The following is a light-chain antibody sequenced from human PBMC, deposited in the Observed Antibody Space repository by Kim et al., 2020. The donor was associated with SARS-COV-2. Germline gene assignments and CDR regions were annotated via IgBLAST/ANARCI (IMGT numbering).Light chain of an antibody. CDR1: KMGDKN. CDR2: QNK. CDR3: QAWDITTLV. V-gene: IGLV3-1*01. J-gene: IGLJ2*01. Sequence: SYELTQPPPVSVSPGQTARITCSGDKMGDKNVCWYQQKPGQSPVLVMYQNKKRPSGIPERFSGSNSGNTATLIISGTQAMDEADNYCQAWDITTLVFSGETQLTVL.